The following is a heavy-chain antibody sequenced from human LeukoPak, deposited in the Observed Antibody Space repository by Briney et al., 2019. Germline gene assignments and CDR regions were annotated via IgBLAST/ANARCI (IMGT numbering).Heavy chain of an antibody. CDR3: ARGRYSSSWWLDY. V-gene: IGHV3-48*03. Sequence: GGSLRLSCVAPGFAFSSYEMSWVRQAPGKGLEWVSFISGDGRAIHYADSVKGRFTISADNARNSVFLQMNSLRAEDTAVYYCARGRYSSSWWLDYWGQGTLVTVSS. CDR2: ISGDGRAI. D-gene: IGHD6-13*01. J-gene: IGHJ4*02. CDR1: GFAFSSYE.